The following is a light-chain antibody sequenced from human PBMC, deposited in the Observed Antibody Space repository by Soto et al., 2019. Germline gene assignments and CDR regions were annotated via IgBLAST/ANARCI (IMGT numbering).Light chain of an antibody. V-gene: IGKV3-11*01. CDR1: QSVSSY. J-gene: IGKJ1*01. CDR3: QQRSNWAWT. Sequence: EIVLTQSPATRSFSPGERATLSCRASQSVSSYLAWYQQKPGQAPRLLIYDASNRATGIPARFSGSGSGTDFTLTISSLEPEDFAVYYCQQRSNWAWTFRQGTKVEIK. CDR2: DAS.